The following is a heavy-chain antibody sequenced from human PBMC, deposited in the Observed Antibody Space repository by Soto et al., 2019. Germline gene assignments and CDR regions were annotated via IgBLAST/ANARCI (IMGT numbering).Heavy chain of an antibody. CDR1: GFPFGSNW. V-gene: IGHV3-74*01. J-gene: IGHJ4*02. CDR3: AREYYGLLTGYYTDY. Sequence: EVQLVESGGALVQRGGSLRLSCAASGFPFGSNWRHWVRHTPGKGLDWVARISGDGVTTYYADSVTGRFTVSRDNAKNTLSLQISGLRAEDTAVYYCAREYYGLLTGYYTDYWGQGTLVSVSS. CDR2: ISGDGVTT. D-gene: IGHD3-9*01.